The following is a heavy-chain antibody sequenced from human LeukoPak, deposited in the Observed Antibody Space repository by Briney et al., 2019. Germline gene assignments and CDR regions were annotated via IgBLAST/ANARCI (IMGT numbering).Heavy chain of an antibody. Sequence: GGSLRLSCAASGFSFSTYVMKWVRQTPERGLEWVSTIDRAGSIDTRYADSVWGRFIISRDNSKNTLYLQMNSLRAEDTAVYYCAIDVQDDLDFWGQGTLVTVSS. V-gene: IGHV3-23*01. CDR2: IDRAGSIDT. J-gene: IGHJ4*02. CDR3: AIDVQDDLDF. D-gene: IGHD1-1*01. CDR1: GFSFSTYV.